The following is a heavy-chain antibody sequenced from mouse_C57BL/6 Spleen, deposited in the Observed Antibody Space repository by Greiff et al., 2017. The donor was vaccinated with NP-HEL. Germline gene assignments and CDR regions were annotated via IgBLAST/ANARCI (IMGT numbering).Heavy chain of an antibody. CDR1: GYTFTSYW. CDR3: ARSSITTDPWYFDV. D-gene: IGHD1-1*01. J-gene: IGHJ1*03. CDR2: IHPNSGST. Sequence: QVQLQQPGAELVKPGASVKLSCKASGYTFTSYWMHWVKQRPGQGLEWIGMIHPNSGSTNYNEKFKSKATLTVDKSSSTAYMQLSSLTSEDSAVYYCARSSITTDPWYFDVWGTGTTVTVSS. V-gene: IGHV1-64*01.